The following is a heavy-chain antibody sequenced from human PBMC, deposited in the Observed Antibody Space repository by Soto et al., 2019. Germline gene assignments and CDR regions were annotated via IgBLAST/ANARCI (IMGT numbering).Heavy chain of an antibody. CDR2: ISYDGSNQ. J-gene: IGHJ4*02. D-gene: IGHD3-9*01. CDR3: AKDLLPNYDILTGSLDY. CDR1: GFTFSSYG. V-gene: IGHV3-30*18. Sequence: QVQLVESGGGVVQPGRSLRLSCAASGFTFSSYGMHWVRQAPGKGLVWVAVISYDGSNQYYADSVKGRFTISTDDSKNTLYLQMNSLRAEDPAVYYCAKDLLPNYDILTGSLDYWGQGTLVTVSS.